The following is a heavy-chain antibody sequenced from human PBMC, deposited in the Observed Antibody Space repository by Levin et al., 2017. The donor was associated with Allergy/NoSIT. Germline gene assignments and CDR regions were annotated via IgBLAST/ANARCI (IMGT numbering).Heavy chain of an antibody. Sequence: GGSLRLSCAASGFTFINAWMNWVCQAPGKGLQWVARIKSRADGGTPESAAPVKGRFTISRDDSKNTLYLQMNSLKIEDTAVYYCTTGLAISGWGHWGRGVLVTVSS. CDR3: TTGLAISGWGH. V-gene: IGHV3-15*07. D-gene: IGHD6-19*01. CDR2: IKSRADGGTP. J-gene: IGHJ4*02. CDR1: GFTFINAW.